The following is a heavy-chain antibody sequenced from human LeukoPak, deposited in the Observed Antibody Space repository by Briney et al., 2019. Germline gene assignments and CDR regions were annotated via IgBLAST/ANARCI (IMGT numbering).Heavy chain of an antibody. D-gene: IGHD2-2*01. J-gene: IGHJ4*02. CDR1: GFTFSSYS. CDR2: ISSSSSYI. Sequence: GGSLRLSCAASGFTFSSYSMNWVRQAPGKGLEWVSSISSSSSYIYYADSAKGRFTISRDNAKNSLYLQMNSLRAEDTAVYYCARDHPFRYCSSTSCYAWDYWGQGTLVTVSS. V-gene: IGHV3-21*01. CDR3: ARDHPFRYCSSTSCYAWDY.